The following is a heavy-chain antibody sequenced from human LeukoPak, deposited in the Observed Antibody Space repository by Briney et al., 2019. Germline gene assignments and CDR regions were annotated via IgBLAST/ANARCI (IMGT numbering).Heavy chain of an antibody. J-gene: IGHJ4*02. CDR2: ISWNSGSI. V-gene: IGHV3-9*01. CDR3: AKGYSGYPLDY. CDR1: GFTFDDYA. D-gene: IGHD5-12*01. Sequence: GRSLRLSCAASGFTFDDYAMHWVRQAPGKGLEWVSGISWNSGSIGYADSVKGRFTISRDNAKNPLYLQMNSLRAEDTALYYCAKGYSGYPLDYWGQGTLVTVSS.